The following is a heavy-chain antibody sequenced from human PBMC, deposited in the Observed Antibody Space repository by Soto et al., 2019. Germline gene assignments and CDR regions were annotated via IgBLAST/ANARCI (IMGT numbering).Heavy chain of an antibody. CDR2: IWYDGSNK. Sequence: PGGSLRLSCAASGFTFSSYGMHWVRQAPGKGLEWVAVIWYDGSNKYYADSVKGRFTTSRDNSKNTLYLQMNSLRAEDTAVYYCARDPSYNNFDWLPYYYYYGMDVWGQGTTVTVSS. CDR3: ARDPSYNNFDWLPYYYYYGMDV. CDR1: GFTFSSYG. J-gene: IGHJ6*02. V-gene: IGHV3-33*01. D-gene: IGHD3-9*01.